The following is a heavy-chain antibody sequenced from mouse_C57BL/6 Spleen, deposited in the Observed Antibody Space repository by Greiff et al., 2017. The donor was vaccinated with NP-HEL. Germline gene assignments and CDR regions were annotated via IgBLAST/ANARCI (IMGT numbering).Heavy chain of an antibody. J-gene: IGHJ1*03. D-gene: IGHD1-1*01. Sequence: EVKLQESGPGLVKPSQSLSLTCSVTGYSITSGYYWNWIRQFPGNKLEWMGYISYDGSNNYNPSLKNRISITRDTSKNQFFLKLNSVTTEDTATYYCARALITTVVAHWYFDVWGTGTTVTVSS. V-gene: IGHV3-6*01. CDR1: GYSITSGYY. CDR3: ARALITTVVAHWYFDV. CDR2: ISYDGSN.